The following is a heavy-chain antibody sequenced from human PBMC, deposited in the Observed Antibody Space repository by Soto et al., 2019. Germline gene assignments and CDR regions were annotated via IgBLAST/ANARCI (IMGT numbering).Heavy chain of an antibody. Sequence: QVQLVESGGGVVQPGRSLRLSCAASGFTFSSYGMHWVRQAPGKGLEWVAVIGYDGSNKYYADSVKGRFTISRDNSKNTLYLQMNSLRAEDTAVYYCARAPWYDSSGYVDYWGQGTLVTVSS. V-gene: IGHV3-33*01. CDR1: GFTFSSYG. J-gene: IGHJ4*02. D-gene: IGHD3-22*01. CDR3: ARAPWYDSSGYVDY. CDR2: IGYDGSNK.